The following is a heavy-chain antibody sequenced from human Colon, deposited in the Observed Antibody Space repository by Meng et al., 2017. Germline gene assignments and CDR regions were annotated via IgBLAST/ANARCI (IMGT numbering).Heavy chain of an antibody. CDR3: ATGLRHGDWFDP. D-gene: IGHD4-17*01. V-gene: IGHV4-34*02. CDR2: IDHFGIS. CDR1: GGSFSGFY. J-gene: IGHJ5*02. Sequence: QVAIQQGGAGRLTPSEPLSLPCAVSGGSFSGFYWSWIRQPPGKGLEWIGEIDHFGISNYNSSLKGRLTMSVDTSKKQISLTLTSVTAADTAVYYCATGLRHGDWFDPWGPGTLVTVSS.